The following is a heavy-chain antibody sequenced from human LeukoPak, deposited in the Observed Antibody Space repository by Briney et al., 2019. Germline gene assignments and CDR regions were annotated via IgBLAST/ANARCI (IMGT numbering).Heavy chain of an antibody. V-gene: IGHV4-59*01. CDR1: AGSISSYY. CDR3: AVSWFGTPRPYYYYYMDV. CDR2: IYYSGST. D-gene: IGHD3-10*01. J-gene: IGHJ6*03. Sequence: SETLSLTCTVSAGSISSYYWSWIRQPPGKGLEWIGYIYYSGSTNYNPSLKSRVTISVDTSKNQFSLKLSSVTAADTAVYYCAVSWFGTPRPYYYYYMDVWGKGTTVTVSS.